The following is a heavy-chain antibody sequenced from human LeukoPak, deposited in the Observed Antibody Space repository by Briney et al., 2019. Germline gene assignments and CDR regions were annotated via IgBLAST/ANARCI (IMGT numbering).Heavy chain of an antibody. CDR3: AKVRVVGDYNWFFDL. V-gene: IGHV3-23*01. J-gene: IGHJ2*01. CDR2: ISGSGGST. CDR1: GFTFSSYA. Sequence: HPGGSLRLSCAASGFTFSSYAMSWVRQAPGKGLEWVSAISGSGGSTYYADSVKGRFTISRDNSKNTLHLQMNSLRAEDTAIYHCAKVRVVGDYNWFFDLWGRGTLVTVSS. D-gene: IGHD4-17*01.